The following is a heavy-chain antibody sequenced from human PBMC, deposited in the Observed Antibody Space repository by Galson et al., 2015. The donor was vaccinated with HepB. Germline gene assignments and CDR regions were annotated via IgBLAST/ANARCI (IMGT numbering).Heavy chain of an antibody. Sequence: SLRLSCAASGFTFSSYAMSWVRQAPGKGLEWVSAISGSGGSTYYADSVKGRFTISRDNSKNTLYLQMNSLRAEDTAVYYCAKEYPYCSSTSCPRSGAFDIWGQGTMVTVSS. D-gene: IGHD2-2*01. CDR2: ISGSGGST. V-gene: IGHV3-23*01. CDR3: AKEYPYCSSTSCPRSGAFDI. CDR1: GFTFSSYA. J-gene: IGHJ3*02.